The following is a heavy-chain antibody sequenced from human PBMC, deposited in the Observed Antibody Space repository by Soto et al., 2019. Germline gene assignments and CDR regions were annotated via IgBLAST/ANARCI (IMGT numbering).Heavy chain of an antibody. CDR3: ASRDTGTRVDS. V-gene: IGHV4-4*02. J-gene: IGHJ5*01. Sequence: QVQLQESGPGLVKPSGTLSLTCAVSGGSFTSNNWWTWVRQPPGQGLEWIGEIYRTGSTNYNPSLKSRVTISLDMSENQFSLKVTSLTAADTAVYYGASRDTGTRVDSWGQGTLVTVSS. CDR1: GGSFTSNNW. CDR2: IYRTGST. D-gene: IGHD1-7*01.